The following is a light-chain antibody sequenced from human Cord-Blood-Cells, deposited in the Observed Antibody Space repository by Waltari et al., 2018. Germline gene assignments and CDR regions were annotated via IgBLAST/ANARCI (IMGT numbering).Light chain of an antibody. J-gene: IGLJ2*01. CDR3: SSYTSSSTPV. CDR1: SSDVGGYNY. CDR2: EVR. Sequence: GSPGQSITISCTVTSSDVGGYNYVSWYQQHPGKAPKLMIYEVRNRPSGVSNRFSGSKSGNTASLTISGRQAEDEADYYCSSYTSSSTPVFGGGTKLTVL. V-gene: IGLV2-14*01.